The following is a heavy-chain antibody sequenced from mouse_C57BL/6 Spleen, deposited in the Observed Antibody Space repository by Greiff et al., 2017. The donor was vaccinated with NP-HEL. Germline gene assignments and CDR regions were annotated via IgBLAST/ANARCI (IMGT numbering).Heavy chain of an antibody. CDR3: ASNGGYDRDWFAY. Sequence: VQLQQSGPELVKPGASVKISCKASGYSFTDYNMNWVKQSHGKSLEWIGVINPNYGTTSYNQKFKGKATLTVDQSSSTAYMQLNSLTSEDSAVYYCASNGGYDRDWFAYWGQGTLVTVSA. J-gene: IGHJ3*01. V-gene: IGHV1-39*01. CDR2: INPNYGTT. D-gene: IGHD2-2*01. CDR1: GYSFTDYN.